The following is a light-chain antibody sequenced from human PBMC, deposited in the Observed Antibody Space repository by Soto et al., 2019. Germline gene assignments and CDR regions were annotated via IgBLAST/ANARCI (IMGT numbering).Light chain of an antibody. Sequence: QSVLTQPPSASGTPGQRVTISCSGSGSSIVTNTVNWYRQLPGTAPKLLIYGDNQRPSGVPDRFSGSKSGTSASLAISGLQSEDEADYYCAAWDGSLNNVLFGGGTKVTVL. J-gene: IGLJ2*01. CDR1: GSSIVTNT. V-gene: IGLV1-44*01. CDR2: GDN. CDR3: AAWDGSLNNVL.